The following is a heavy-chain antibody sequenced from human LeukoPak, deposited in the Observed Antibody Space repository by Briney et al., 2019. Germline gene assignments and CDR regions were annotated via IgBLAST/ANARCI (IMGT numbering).Heavy chain of an antibody. Sequence: ASVKVSCKASGYTFTSYHITWVRQAPGQGLEWVGWISSHNGYTNYAQNLQGRVTMTTETSTSTAYMELRSLSSDDTAFYYCARVQLGSYYTFDYWGQGTLVTVSS. CDR1: GYTFTSYH. CDR2: ISSHNGYT. CDR3: ARVQLGSYYTFDY. J-gene: IGHJ4*02. V-gene: IGHV1-18*01. D-gene: IGHD3-10*01.